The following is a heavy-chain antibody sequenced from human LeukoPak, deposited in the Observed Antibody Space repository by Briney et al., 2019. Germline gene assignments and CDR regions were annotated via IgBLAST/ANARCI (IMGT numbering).Heavy chain of an antibody. CDR2: IVVGSGNT. J-gene: IGHJ4*02. CDR3: AAVADYYDSSGYVDY. Sequence: GASVMVSCKASGFTFTSSAVQWVRQARGQRLEWIGRIVVGSGNTNYAQKFQERVTITRDMSTSTAYMELSSLRSEDTAVYYCAAVADYYDSSGYVDYWGQGTLVTVSS. CDR1: GFTFTSSA. D-gene: IGHD3-22*01. V-gene: IGHV1-58*01.